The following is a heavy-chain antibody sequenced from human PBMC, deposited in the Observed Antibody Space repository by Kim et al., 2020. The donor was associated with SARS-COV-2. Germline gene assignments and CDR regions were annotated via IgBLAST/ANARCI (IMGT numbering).Heavy chain of an antibody. V-gene: IGHV4-34*01. D-gene: IGHD6-19*01. Sequence: SETLSLTCAVYGGSFSGYYWSWIRQPPGKGLEWIGEINHSGSTNYNPSLKSRVTISVDTSKNQFSLKLSSVTAADTAVYYCARGLVGWYGTFDYWGQGTL. CDR3: ARGLVGWYGTFDY. CDR1: GGSFSGYY. CDR2: INHSGST. J-gene: IGHJ4*02.